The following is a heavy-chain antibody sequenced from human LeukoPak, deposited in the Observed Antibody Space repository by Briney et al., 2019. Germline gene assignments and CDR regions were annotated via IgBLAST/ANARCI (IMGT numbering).Heavy chain of an antibody. Sequence: PGGSLRLSCAASGFIFSSYGMSWVRQAPGKGLEWISSTSTRGGSTFYADSVKGRFFISRDNSNNTLFLLMNSLRVDDTAVYYCAKARSSWGLYFDFWGRGTLVTVS. V-gene: IGHV3-23*01. D-gene: IGHD3-16*01. CDR1: GFIFSSYG. CDR3: AKARSSWGLYFDF. CDR2: TSTRGGST. J-gene: IGHJ4*02.